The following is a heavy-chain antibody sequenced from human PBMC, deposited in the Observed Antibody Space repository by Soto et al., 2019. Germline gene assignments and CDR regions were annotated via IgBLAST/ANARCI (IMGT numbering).Heavy chain of an antibody. CDR2: ISGNGRSL. Sequence: EMQLMDSGGGLVQPGGSLRLACSASGFIFSTYAMSWVRQAPWRVLEWVSAISGNGRSLYYADSMKGRFTIPRDNPSNTLYLQLNSLSAEDTAVYYCAKRPGTGFSPFDYWGQGILVPVSS. V-gene: IGHV3-23*01. CDR3: AKRPGTGFSPFDY. J-gene: IGHJ4*02. CDR1: GFIFSTYA. D-gene: IGHD3-9*01.